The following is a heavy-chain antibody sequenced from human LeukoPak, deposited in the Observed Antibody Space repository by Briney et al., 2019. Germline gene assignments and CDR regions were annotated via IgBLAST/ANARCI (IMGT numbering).Heavy chain of an antibody. Sequence: ASVKVSCKASGYTFTSYYMHWVRQAPGQGLEWMGIINPSGGSTSYAQKFQGRVTMTRDTSTSTVYMELSRLRSDDTAVYYCARANRRWDFDYWGKGTLVTVSS. CDR1: GYTFTSYY. CDR3: ARANRRWDFDY. V-gene: IGHV1-46*01. CDR2: INPSGGST. D-gene: IGHD1-14*01. J-gene: IGHJ4*02.